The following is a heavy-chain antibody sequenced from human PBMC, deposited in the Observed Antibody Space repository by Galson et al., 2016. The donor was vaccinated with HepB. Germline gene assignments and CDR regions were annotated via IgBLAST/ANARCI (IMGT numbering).Heavy chain of an antibody. D-gene: IGHD1-1*01. V-gene: IGHV3-53*01. Sequence: SLRLSCAAPGFSVSSKYMSWVRQIPGKGLEWVSVIYSGGSTFYADSVKGRFTISRDNVKNTVYLQMNSVTDEDTAVYYCARSPNNWFGPSTFDIWGQGTMVIVSS. CDR2: IYSGGST. CDR1: GFSVSSKY. CDR3: ARSPNNWFGPSTFDI. J-gene: IGHJ3*02.